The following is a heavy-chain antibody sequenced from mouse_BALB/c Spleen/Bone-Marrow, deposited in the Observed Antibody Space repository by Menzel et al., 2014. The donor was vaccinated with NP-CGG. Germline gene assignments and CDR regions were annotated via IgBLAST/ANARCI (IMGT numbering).Heavy chain of an antibody. Sequence: DVMLVESGGGLVQPGGSLKLSCAASGFTFSSYGMSWVRQTPDKRLEMIATINVNGDTTYHPDSVKGRFTISRDNVKNPLYLQMSSLKSEDTAMYYCARGYDYSSWFAYWGQGTLVTVSA. J-gene: IGHJ3*01. CDR1: GFTFSSYG. CDR3: ARGYDYSSWFAY. CDR2: INVNGDTT. D-gene: IGHD2-4*01. V-gene: IGHV5-6-3*01.